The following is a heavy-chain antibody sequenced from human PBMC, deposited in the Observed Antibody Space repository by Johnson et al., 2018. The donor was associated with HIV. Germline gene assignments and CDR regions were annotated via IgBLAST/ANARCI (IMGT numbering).Heavy chain of an antibody. J-gene: IGHJ3*02. CDR2: IWYDGSNK. V-gene: IGHV3-30*04. D-gene: IGHD2-21*01. CDR3: AKSRGILVIDDALDI. CDR1: GFTFSSYA. Sequence: QVQLVESGGGVVQPGRSLRLSCAASGFTFSSYAMHWVRQAPGKGLEWVAVIWYDGSNKYYADSVKGRFTISRDNSKNTLYLQMNSLRAEDTALYYCAKSRGILVIDDALDIWGQGTMVTVSS.